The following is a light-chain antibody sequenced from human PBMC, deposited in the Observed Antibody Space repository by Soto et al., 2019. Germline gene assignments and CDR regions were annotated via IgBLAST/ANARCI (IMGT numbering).Light chain of an antibody. CDR3: QQYSTYLT. V-gene: IGKV1-5*01. CDR2: DAS. CDR1: ESIRTW. Sequence: DIQLTTNPSTLSASAGDRVTITCRASESIRTWLAWYQHKPGKAPKFLIYDASTLESGVPSRFSGSGSGTEFTLTISSLQPEDFATYYCQQYSTYLTFGQGTKVDVK. J-gene: IGKJ1*01.